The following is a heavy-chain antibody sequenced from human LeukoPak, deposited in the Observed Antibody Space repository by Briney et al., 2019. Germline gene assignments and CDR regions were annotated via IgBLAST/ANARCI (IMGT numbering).Heavy chain of an antibody. V-gene: IGHV1-18*01. CDR1: GYTFTRYG. Sequence: ASVKVSCKASGYTFTRYGISWVRQSPGQGLEWMGWISAYNGNTNYAQKLQGRVTMTTDTSTSTAYMELRSLRSDDTAVYYCAREAVVRYPDYWGQGTLVTVSS. J-gene: IGHJ4*02. CDR2: ISAYNGNT. CDR3: AREAVVRYPDY. D-gene: IGHD3-9*01.